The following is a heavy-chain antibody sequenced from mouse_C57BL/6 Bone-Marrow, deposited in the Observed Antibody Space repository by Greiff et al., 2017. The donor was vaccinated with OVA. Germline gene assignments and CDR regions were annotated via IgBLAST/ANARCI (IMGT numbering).Heavy chain of an antibody. Sequence: VQLQQPGAELVKPGASVKLSCKASGYTFTSYWMHWVKQRPGQGLEWIGMIHPNSGSTNYNEKFKSKATLTVDKSSSTAYMQLSSLTSEDSAVYYCARRNDGFKGFAYWGQGTLVTVSA. V-gene: IGHV1-64*01. CDR2: IHPNSGST. J-gene: IGHJ3*01. CDR1: GYTFTSYW. CDR3: ARRNDGFKGFAY. D-gene: IGHD2-3*01.